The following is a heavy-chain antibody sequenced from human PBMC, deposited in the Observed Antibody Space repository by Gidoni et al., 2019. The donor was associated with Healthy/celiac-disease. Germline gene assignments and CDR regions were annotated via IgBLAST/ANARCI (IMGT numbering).Heavy chain of an antibody. J-gene: IGHJ5*02. CDR3: ARDPTRGWYVDWFDP. CDR1: GFPFRSYS. Sequence: EVQLVESGGGLVQPGGYLRLSCAASGFPFRSYSMNWVRQAPGKGLEWVSYISSSSSTIYYADSVKGRFTISRDNAKNSLYLQMNSLRAEDTAVYYCARDPTRGWYVDWFDPWGQGTLVTVSS. D-gene: IGHD6-19*01. CDR2: ISSSSSTI. V-gene: IGHV3-48*01.